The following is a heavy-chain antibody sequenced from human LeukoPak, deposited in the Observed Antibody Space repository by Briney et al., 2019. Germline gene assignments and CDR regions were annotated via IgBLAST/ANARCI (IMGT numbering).Heavy chain of an antibody. CDR2: IYYSGST. CDR3: ARGRYGDYPD. D-gene: IGHD4-17*01. V-gene: IGHV4-59*08. Sequence: PSETLSLTCTVSGGSISSYYWSWIRQPPGKGLERIGYIYYSGSTNYNPSLKSRVTISVDTSKNQFSLKLSSVTAADTAVYYCARGRYGDYPDWGQGTLVTVSS. CDR1: GGSISSYY. J-gene: IGHJ4*02.